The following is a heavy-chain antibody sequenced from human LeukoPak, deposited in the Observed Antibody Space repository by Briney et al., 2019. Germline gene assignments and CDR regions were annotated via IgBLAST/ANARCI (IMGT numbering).Heavy chain of an antibody. CDR3: ARGDGGWSDY. V-gene: IGHV1-18*01. J-gene: IGHJ4*02. Sequence: WASVKVSCKASGGTFSSYAISRVRQAPGQGLEWMGWISAYNGNTNYAQKLQGRVTMTTDTSTSTAYMELRSLRSDDTAVYYCARGDGGWSDYWGQGTLVTVSS. CDR2: ISAYNGNT. CDR1: GGTFSSYA. D-gene: IGHD6-19*01.